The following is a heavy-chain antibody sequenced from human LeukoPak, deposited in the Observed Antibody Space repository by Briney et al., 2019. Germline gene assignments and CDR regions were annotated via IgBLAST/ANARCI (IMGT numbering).Heavy chain of an antibody. CDR3: ARDIERERGGYYFDY. J-gene: IGHJ4*02. D-gene: IGHD3-16*01. V-gene: IGHV1-2*02. CDR2: INPNSGGT. CDR1: GYTFTGYY. Sequence: ASVKVSCKASGYTFTGYYMHWVRQAPGQGLEWMGWINPNSGGTNYAQKFQGRVTMTRDTSISTAYMELSRLRSDDTAVYYFARDIERERGGYYFDYWGQGTLVTVSS.